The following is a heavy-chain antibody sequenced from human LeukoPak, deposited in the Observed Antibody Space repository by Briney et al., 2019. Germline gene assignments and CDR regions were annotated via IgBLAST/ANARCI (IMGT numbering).Heavy chain of an antibody. V-gene: IGHV1-18*01. CDR3: ARDRFQTYYDFWSGKDGMDV. J-gene: IGHJ6*02. Sequence: ASVKVSCKASGYTFTSCGISWVRQAPGQGLEWMGWISGYNGNTNYAQKLQDRVTMTTETSTSTAYMELRSLRSDDTAVYYCARDRFQTYYDFWSGKDGMDVWGQGTTVTVSS. D-gene: IGHD3-3*01. CDR1: GYTFTSCG. CDR2: ISGYNGNT.